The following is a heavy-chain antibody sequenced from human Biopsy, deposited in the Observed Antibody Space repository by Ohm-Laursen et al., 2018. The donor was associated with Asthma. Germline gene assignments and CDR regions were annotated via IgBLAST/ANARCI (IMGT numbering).Heavy chain of an antibody. CDR1: GFMFRSFG. J-gene: IGHJ4*02. V-gene: IGHV3-30*18. Sequence: SLRLSCTASGFMFRSFGMHWVRQAPGKGLEWVAVISYDGNHKFYEDPVKGRFTISRDNSKNTLYLQMNSLRTEDTADYYCAKRRGYSGHDNDYWGQGTLVIVSS. CDR2: ISYDGNHK. D-gene: IGHD5-12*01. CDR3: AKRRGYSGHDNDY.